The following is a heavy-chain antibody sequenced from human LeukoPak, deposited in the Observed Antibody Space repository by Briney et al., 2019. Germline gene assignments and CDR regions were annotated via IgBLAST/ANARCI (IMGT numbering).Heavy chain of an antibody. D-gene: IGHD1-26*01. CDR3: AGGRPAVRYSGSPGAFDI. V-gene: IGHV3-30*02. Sequence: PGGSLRLSCAASGFTFSSYGMHWVRQAPGKGLEWVAFIRYDGSNKYYADSVKGRFTISRDNSKNTLYLQMNSLRAEDTAVYYCAGGRPAVRYSGSPGAFDIWGQGTMVTVSS. CDR1: GFTFSSYG. J-gene: IGHJ3*02. CDR2: IRYDGSNK.